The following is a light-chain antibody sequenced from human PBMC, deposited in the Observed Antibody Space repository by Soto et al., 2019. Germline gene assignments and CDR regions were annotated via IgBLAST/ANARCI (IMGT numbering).Light chain of an antibody. V-gene: IGKV3-11*01. J-gene: IGKJ3*01. CDR1: QSVSSY. Sequence: EIVLTQSPATLSLSPGERATLSCRASQSVSSYLAWYQQKPGQAPRLLIYDASNRATGIPARFSGSGSGTDFTLTISSLEPEDFAVYYCQQRSPLFTFCPGTKVDIK. CDR3: QQRSPLFT. CDR2: DAS.